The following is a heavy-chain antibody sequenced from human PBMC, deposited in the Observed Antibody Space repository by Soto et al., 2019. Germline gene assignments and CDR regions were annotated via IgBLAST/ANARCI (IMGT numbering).Heavy chain of an antibody. V-gene: IGHV3-23*01. D-gene: IGHD1-1*01. CDR1: GFTFSSVA. CDR2: ITDSGGST. CDR3: AKLYWNPRYFDY. J-gene: IGHJ4*02. Sequence: PGGPLRLACAASGFTFSSVAMAWVRQAPGKGLEWVSSITDSGGSTDYADSVKGRFTISRDNSRNTLYLQMNSLRADDTAVYYCAKLYWNPRYFDYWGQGTRVTVSS.